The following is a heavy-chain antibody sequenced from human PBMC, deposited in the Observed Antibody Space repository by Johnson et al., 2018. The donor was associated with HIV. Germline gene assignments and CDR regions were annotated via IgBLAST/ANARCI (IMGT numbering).Heavy chain of an antibody. D-gene: IGHD3-22*01. J-gene: IGHJ3*02. CDR3: AKDLRDSSGVRDDAFDI. CDR2: ISGSGGST. Sequence: VQLVESGGALVQPGGSLRLSCAASGFTFSSYAMSWVRQAPGKGLAWVSAISGSGGSTYYADSVKGWCTIARDNSKNTLVLQMNSLRAEDTAVYYCAKDLRDSSGVRDDAFDIWCPGTMVSVSS. V-gene: IGHV3-23*04. CDR1: GFTFSSYA.